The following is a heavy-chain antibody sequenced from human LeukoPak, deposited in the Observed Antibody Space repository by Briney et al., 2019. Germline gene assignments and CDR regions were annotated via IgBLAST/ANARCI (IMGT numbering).Heavy chain of an antibody. D-gene: IGHD5-18*01. CDR2: INPNSGGT. J-gene: IGHJ4*02. CDR1: GYTFTGYY. CDR3: ARRDTAMDFDY. V-gene: IGHV1-2*04. Sequence: ASVKVSCKASGYTFTGYYMHWVRQAPGQGLEWMGWINPNSGGTNYAQKFQGWVTITRNTSISTAYMELSSLRSEDTAVYYCARRDTAMDFDYWGQGTLVTVSS.